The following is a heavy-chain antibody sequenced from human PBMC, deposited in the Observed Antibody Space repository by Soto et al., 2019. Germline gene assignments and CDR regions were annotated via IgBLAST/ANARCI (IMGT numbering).Heavy chain of an antibody. Sequence: PAETLSLTCTGSGGSISSYYWSWIRQPPGKGLEWIGYIYYNGWSTNYNPSLKSRVTISVDTSKNQFSLKLSSVTAADTAVYYCACHVPYCSDTSHCAYGMDVWGQGTTVTVSS. D-gene: IGHD2-2*01. CDR1: GGSISSYY. V-gene: IGHV4-59*12. J-gene: IGHJ6*02. CDR3: ACHVPYCSDTSHCAYGMDV. CDR2: IYYNGWST.